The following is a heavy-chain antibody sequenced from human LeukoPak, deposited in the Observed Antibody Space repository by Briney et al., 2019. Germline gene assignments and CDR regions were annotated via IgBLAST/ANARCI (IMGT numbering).Heavy chain of an antibody. CDR1: GFTFSSYG. CDR2: IWYDGSNK. J-gene: IGHJ3*02. CDR3: AKDQRGSSWDDAFDI. Sequence: GGSLRLSCAASGFTFSSYGMHWVREAPGKRLEWVAVIWYDGSNKYYADSVKGRFTISRDNSKNTLYLQMNSLRAEDTAVYYCAKDQRGSSWDDAFDIWGQGTMVTVSS. V-gene: IGHV3-33*06. D-gene: IGHD6-13*01.